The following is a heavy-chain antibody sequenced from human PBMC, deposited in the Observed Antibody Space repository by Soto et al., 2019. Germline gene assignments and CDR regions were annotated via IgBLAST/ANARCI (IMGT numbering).Heavy chain of an antibody. CDR2: ISGSGGST. D-gene: IGHD6-13*01. CDR3: AKGRIAAAGRSAWFDP. V-gene: IGHV3-23*01. Sequence: GGSLRLSCAASGFTFSSYAMSWVRQAPGKGLEWVSAISGSGGSTYYADSVKGRFTISRDNSKNTLYLQMNSLRAEDTAVYYCAKGRIAAAGRSAWFDPWGQGTLATVSS. J-gene: IGHJ5*02. CDR1: GFTFSSYA.